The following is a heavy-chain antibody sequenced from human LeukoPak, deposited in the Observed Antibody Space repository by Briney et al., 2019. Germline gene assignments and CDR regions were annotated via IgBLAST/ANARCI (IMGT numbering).Heavy chain of an antibody. CDR1: GGSISSYY. J-gene: IGHJ6*03. D-gene: IGHD2-2*01. CDR2: IYYRGSA. CDR3: ARHRGYCSSTSCYGHYYYMDV. Sequence: PSETLSLTCTVSGGSISSYYWSWIRQPPGKGLEWIGVIYYRGSANYNPSLKSRVTISVDTSKNQFSLKLSSVTAADTAVYYCARHRGYCSSTSCYGHYYYMDVWGKGTTVTVSS. V-gene: IGHV4-59*08.